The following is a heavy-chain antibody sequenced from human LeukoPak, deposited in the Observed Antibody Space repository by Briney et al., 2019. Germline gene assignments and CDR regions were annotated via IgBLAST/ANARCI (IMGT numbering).Heavy chain of an antibody. CDR2: IIPILGIA. Sequence: SVKVSCKASGGTFSSYAISWVRQAPGQGLEWMGRIIPILGIANYAQKFQGRVTITADKSTSTAYMELSSLRSEDTAVYYCASTLGYCSSTNCYEGFDYWGQGTLVTVSS. J-gene: IGHJ4*02. CDR1: GGTFSSYA. CDR3: ASTLGYCSSTNCYEGFDY. D-gene: IGHD2-2*01. V-gene: IGHV1-69*04.